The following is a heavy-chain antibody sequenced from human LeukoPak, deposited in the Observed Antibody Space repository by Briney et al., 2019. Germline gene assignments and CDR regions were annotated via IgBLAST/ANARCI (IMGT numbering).Heavy chain of an antibody. CDR3: AKGIRYCGSTSCYYVHYYYGMDV. D-gene: IGHD2-2*01. CDR2: ISYDGSDK. V-gene: IGHV3-30*18. J-gene: IGHJ6*02. CDR1: GFTFSSYG. Sequence: GRSLRLSCAASGFTFSSYGMHWVRQAPGKGLEWVAVISYDGSDKYYADSVKGRFTISRDNSKNTLYLQMNSLRAEDTAVYYCAKGIRYCGSTSCYYVHYYYGMDVWGQGTTVTVSS.